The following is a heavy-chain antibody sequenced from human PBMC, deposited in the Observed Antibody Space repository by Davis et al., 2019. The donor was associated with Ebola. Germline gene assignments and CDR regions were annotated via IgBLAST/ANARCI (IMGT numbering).Heavy chain of an antibody. J-gene: IGHJ4*02. V-gene: IGHV1-3*04. Sequence: ASVKVSCKASGYRFTDYAMNWVRQAPGQRPEWLGWINTGSGSTKYSQKFQGRVTMTRDTSTSSVYLELSSLRSEDTAVYYCARDPDEYYFDYWGQGTLVTVSS. CDR3: ARDPDEYYFDY. CDR2: INTGSGST. CDR1: GYRFTDYA.